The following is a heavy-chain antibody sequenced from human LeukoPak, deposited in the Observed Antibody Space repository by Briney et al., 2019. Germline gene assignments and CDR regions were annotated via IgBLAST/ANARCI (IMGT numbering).Heavy chain of an antibody. J-gene: IGHJ6*03. V-gene: IGHV1-46*01. Sequence: GASVKVACKASAYTFTSYYMHWVRQAPGQGLEWMGIINPSGGSTSYAQKFQGRVTMTRDTSTNTAYMELSSLRSEDTAVYYCAREGSSSSSYYYYYMDVWGKGTTVTVSS. D-gene: IGHD6-6*01. CDR2: INPSGGST. CDR3: AREGSSSSSYYYYYMDV. CDR1: AYTFTSYY.